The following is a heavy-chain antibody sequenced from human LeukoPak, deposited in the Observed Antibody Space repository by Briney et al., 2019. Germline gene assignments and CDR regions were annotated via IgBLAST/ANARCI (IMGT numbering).Heavy chain of an antibody. V-gene: IGHV4-34*01. CDR1: GGSFSGYY. J-gene: IGHJ4*02. Sequence: SETLSLTCAVYGGSFSGYYWSWIRQPPGKGLEWIGEINHSGSTNYNPSLKSRVTISVDTSKNQFSLKLCSVTAADTAVYYCARGSVVVVTATKLSYYFDYWGQGTLVTVSS. CDR3: ARGSVVVVTATKLSYYFDY. D-gene: IGHD2-21*02. CDR2: INHSGST.